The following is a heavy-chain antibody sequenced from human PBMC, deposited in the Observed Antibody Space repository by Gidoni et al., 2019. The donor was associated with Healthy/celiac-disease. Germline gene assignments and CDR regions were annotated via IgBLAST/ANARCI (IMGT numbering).Heavy chain of an antibody. Sequence: QVQLQDSGPGLVKPSQTLSLTCPVSGGSSSSGGPYWSWLRQHPGKGLEWIGYIYYSGSTYYNPSLKRRGTISVDTSKNQFSLKLSSVTAADTAVYYCARGVDYYGSSGYYYLDYWGQGTLVTVSS. CDR1: GGSSSSGGPY. D-gene: IGHD3-22*01. CDR3: ARGVDYYGSSGYYYLDY. V-gene: IGHV4-31*03. J-gene: IGHJ4*02. CDR2: IYYSGST.